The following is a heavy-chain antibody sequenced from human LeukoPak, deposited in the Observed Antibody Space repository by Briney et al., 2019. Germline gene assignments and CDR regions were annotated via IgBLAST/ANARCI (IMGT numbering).Heavy chain of an antibody. J-gene: IGHJ4*02. CDR2: MYYSGST. V-gene: IGHV4-30-4*08. Sequence: SETLSLTCTVSGGSIRSSYYYWSWIRQPPGKGLEWIGYMYYSGSTYYNPSLKSRVTISVDTSKNQFSLKLRSVTAADTAVYYCVRRIVGAIRPFDYWGQGTLVTVSS. D-gene: IGHD1-26*01. CDR1: GGSIRSSYYY. CDR3: VRRIVGAIRPFDY.